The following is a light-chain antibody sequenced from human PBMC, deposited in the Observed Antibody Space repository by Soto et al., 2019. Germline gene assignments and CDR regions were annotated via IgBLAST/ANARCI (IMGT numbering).Light chain of an antibody. Sequence: DIQMTQSPSTLSASVGDRVTITCRASQSITGWLAWFQQKPGKPPRLLIYAASSLQSGVPSRFSGSGSGTDFTLTISSLQPEDFATYSCQQSYNSPQTFGRGTKVDIK. CDR3: QQSYNSPQT. V-gene: IGKV1-39*01. CDR1: QSITGW. J-gene: IGKJ1*01. CDR2: AAS.